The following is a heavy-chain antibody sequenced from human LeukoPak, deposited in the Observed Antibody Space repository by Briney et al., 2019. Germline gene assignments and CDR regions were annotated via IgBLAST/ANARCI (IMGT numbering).Heavy chain of an antibody. CDR1: GDSVSSNSAA. J-gene: IGHJ6*02. CDR3: ARVKVAPNGYNYNYYYGMDV. CDR2: TYYRSKWYN. D-gene: IGHD5-24*01. Sequence: SQTLSLTCAISGDSVSSNSAAWNWIRQSPSRGLEWLGRTYYRSKWYNDYAVSVKSRITINPDTSKNQFSLQLNSVTPEDTAVYYCARVKVAPNGYNYNYYYGMDVWGQGTTVTVSS. V-gene: IGHV6-1*01.